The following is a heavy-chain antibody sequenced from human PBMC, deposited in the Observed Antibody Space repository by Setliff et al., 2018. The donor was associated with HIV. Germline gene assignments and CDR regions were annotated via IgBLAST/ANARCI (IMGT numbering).Heavy chain of an antibody. J-gene: IGHJ6*03. CDR2: IIPIFGTA. D-gene: IGHD3-10*01. CDR1: GGTFSSYA. V-gene: IGHV1-69*13. CDR3: ARDYYGSGRYDYYYYYMDV. Sequence: VASVKVSCKASGGTFSSYAISWVRQAPGQGLEWMGGIIPIFGTANYAQKFQGRVTITADESTSTAYMELSSLRSEDTAVYYCARDYYGSGRYDYYYYYMDVWGKGTTVTVSS.